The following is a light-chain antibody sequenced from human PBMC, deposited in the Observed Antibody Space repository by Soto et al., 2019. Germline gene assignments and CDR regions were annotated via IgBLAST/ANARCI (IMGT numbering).Light chain of an antibody. CDR1: SSDVGGYNY. V-gene: IGLV2-14*01. J-gene: IGLJ1*01. CDR2: EVS. Sequence: QSVLTQPASVSGSPGQSITISCTGTSSDVGGYNYVSWYQQHPGKAPQLMIYEVSNRPSGVSNRFSGSKTGNTASLTISGLQAEDEADYYCSSYTSSSPPYVFG. CDR3: SSYTSSSPPYV.